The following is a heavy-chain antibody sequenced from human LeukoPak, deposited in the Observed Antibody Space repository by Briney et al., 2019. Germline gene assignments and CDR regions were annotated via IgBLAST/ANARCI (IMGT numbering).Heavy chain of an antibody. CDR1: GGSISSYY. CDR3: ARNRLDWYFDL. V-gene: IGHV4-4*07. CDR2: IYASGNT. D-gene: IGHD6-19*01. Sequence: SETLSLTCTVSGGSISSYYWSWVRQPAGKGLEWVGRIYASGNTNYNPSLKGRVTMTVDTSKNQFSLNLSSVTAADTAVYYCARNRLDWYFDLWGRGTLVTVSS. J-gene: IGHJ2*01.